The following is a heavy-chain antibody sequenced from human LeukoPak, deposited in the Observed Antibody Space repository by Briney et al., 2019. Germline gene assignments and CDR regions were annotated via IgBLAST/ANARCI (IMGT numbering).Heavy chain of an antibody. CDR1: GGSISSGDYY. D-gene: IGHD3-22*01. J-gene: IGHJ6*02. CDR2: IYYSGST. V-gene: IGHV4-30-4*01. Sequence: SGTLSLTCTVSGGSISSGDYYWSWIRRPPGKGLEWIGYIYYSGSTYYNPSLKSRVTISVDTSKNQFSLKLSSVTAADTAVYYCARSYYYDAFEYGMDVWGQGTTVTVSS. CDR3: ARSYYYDAFEYGMDV.